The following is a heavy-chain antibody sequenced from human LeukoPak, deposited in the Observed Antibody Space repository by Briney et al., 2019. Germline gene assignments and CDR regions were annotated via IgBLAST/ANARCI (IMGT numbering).Heavy chain of an antibody. V-gene: IGHV3-23*01. D-gene: IGHD2-21*02. J-gene: IGHJ5*01. CDR3: AKDRREEGDYNWFDS. Sequence: QPGGSLRLSCAASGFTFSSYAMSWVRQAPGKGLEWVTAISGGGGSTYYADSVKGRFTISRDNPKNTLYLEMNSLRVEDTAVYYCAKDRREEGDYNWFDSWGQGTQVTVSS. CDR1: GFTFSSYA. CDR2: ISGGGGST.